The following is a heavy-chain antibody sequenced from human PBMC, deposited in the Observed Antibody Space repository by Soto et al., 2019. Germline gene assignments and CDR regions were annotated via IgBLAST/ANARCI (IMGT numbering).Heavy chain of an antibody. Sequence: SETLSLTCAVYGGSFIGYYWSWIRQPPGKGLEWIGEINHSGSTNYNPSLKSRVTISVDTSKNQFSLKLSSVTAADTAVYYCARRTRRGAYYYYGMDVWGQGTTVTVSS. CDR2: INHSGST. V-gene: IGHV4-34*01. CDR1: GGSFIGYY. J-gene: IGHJ6*02. CDR3: ARRTRRGAYYYYGMDV. D-gene: IGHD3-16*01.